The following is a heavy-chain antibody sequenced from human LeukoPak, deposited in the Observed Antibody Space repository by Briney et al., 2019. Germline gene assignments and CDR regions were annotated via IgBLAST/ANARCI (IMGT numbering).Heavy chain of an antibody. D-gene: IGHD3-16*01. J-gene: IGHJ1*01. CDR1: GFTFSSYS. CDR2: ISSSSSYI. V-gene: IGHV3-21*01. CDR3: ASAPFGSIEYFQH. Sequence: GGSLRLSCAASGFTFSSYSTSWVRQAPGEGLEWVSSISSSSSYIYYADSVKGRFTISRDNAKNSLYLQMNSLRAEDTAVYYCASAPFGSIEYFQHWGQGTLVTVSS.